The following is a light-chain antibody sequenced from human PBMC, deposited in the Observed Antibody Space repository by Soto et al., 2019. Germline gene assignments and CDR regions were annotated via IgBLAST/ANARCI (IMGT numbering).Light chain of an antibody. V-gene: IGLV2-8*01. CDR1: SSDVGGYNY. CDR2: EVS. J-gene: IGLJ1*01. Sequence: QSALTQPPSASGSPGQSVTISCTGTSSDVGGYNYVSWYQQHPGKAPKPMIYEVSKRPSGVPDRFSGSKSGNTASLTVSGLQAEDEADYYCSSYAGSNNFDVFGTGTKVTVL. CDR3: SSYAGSNNFDV.